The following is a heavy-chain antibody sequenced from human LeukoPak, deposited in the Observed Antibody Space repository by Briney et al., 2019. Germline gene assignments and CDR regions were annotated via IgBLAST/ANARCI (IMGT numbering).Heavy chain of an antibody. V-gene: IGHV4-34*01. D-gene: IGHD2-15*01. Sequence: SETLSLNCDAYGGSFSGYYWSWIRQPPGKGLEWIGEINHSGSTNYNPSLKSRVTISVDTSKNQFSLKLSSVTAAVTAVYYCASRSVGYGYFDYWGQGTLVTVSS. CDR1: GGSFSGYY. CDR2: INHSGST. CDR3: ASRSVGYGYFDY. J-gene: IGHJ4*02.